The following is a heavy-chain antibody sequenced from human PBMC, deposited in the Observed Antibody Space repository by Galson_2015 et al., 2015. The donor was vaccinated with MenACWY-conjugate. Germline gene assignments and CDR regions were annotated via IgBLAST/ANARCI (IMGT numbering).Heavy chain of an antibody. J-gene: IGHJ6*03. CDR3: ARHPPKSLLWFFGPRDRYYYYMDV. Sequence: QSGAEVKKPGESLRISCTGSGYSFTSYWISWVRQMPGKGLEWMGRIDPSDSYTNYSPSFQGHVTISADKSISTAYLQWSSLKASDTAMYYCARHPPKSLLWFFGPRDRYYYYMDVWGKGTTVTVSS. CDR2: IDPSDSYT. CDR1: GYSFTSYW. V-gene: IGHV5-10-1*01. D-gene: IGHD3-10*01.